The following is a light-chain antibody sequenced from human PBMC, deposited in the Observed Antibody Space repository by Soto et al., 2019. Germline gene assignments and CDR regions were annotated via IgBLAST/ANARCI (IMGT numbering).Light chain of an antibody. CDR1: QSVSSY. CDR3: QQYNNWWT. V-gene: IGKV3-15*01. J-gene: IGKJ1*01. Sequence: EIALTQSPSSLSLSPGERATLSCRASQSVSSYLAWYQQKPGQAPRLLIYGASTRATGIPARFSGSGSGTEFTLPFSSLQSEDFAVYYCQQYNNWWTFGQGTKVDIK. CDR2: GAS.